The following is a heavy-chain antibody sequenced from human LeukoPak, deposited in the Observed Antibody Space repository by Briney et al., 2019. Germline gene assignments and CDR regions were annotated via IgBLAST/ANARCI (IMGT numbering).Heavy chain of an antibody. CDR2: IYYSGST. J-gene: IGHJ4*02. CDR1: GGSISSYY. Sequence: PSETLSLTCTVSGGSISSYYWSWIRQPPGKGLEWIGYIYYSGSTNYNPSLKSRVTISVDTSKNQFSLKLSSVTAADTAVYYCARSGGRGGSVWGQGTLVTVSS. V-gene: IGHV4-59*01. D-gene: IGHD5-12*01. CDR3: ARSGGRGGSV.